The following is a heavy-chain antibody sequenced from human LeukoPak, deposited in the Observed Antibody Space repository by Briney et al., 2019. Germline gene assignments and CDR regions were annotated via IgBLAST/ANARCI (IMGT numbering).Heavy chain of an antibody. Sequence: SQTLSLTCTVSGGSISNGNYYWSWIRQPAGKGLEWIGRIYTSGNTIYNPSLKSRVTISVDTSKNQFSLRLGSVTAADTAVYYCATSDYYGPQGPWGQGTLVTVSS. D-gene: IGHD3-10*01. CDR1: GGSISNGNYY. CDR3: ATSDYYGPQGP. V-gene: IGHV4-61*02. CDR2: IYTSGNT. J-gene: IGHJ5*02.